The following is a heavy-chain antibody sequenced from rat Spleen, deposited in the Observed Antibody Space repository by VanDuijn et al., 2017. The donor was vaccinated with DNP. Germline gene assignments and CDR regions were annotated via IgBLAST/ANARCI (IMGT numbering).Heavy chain of an antibody. V-gene: IGHV5-20*01. J-gene: IGHJ2*01. CDR1: GFTFSDYY. CDR2: IRYDGGST. D-gene: IGHD1-1*01. CDR3: TRVIYYYLDY. Sequence: EVQLVESGGGLVQPGRSLKLSCAASGFTFSDYYMAWVRQAPTKGLEWVASIRYDGGSTDYRDSVKGRFTISRDNAKSTLYLQMNSMRSEDTATYYCTRVIYYYLDYWGQGVMVTVSS.